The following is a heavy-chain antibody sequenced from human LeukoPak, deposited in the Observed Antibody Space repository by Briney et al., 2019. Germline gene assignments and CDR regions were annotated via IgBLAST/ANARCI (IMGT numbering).Heavy chain of an antibody. CDR3: ARDMAPIVVVVAAEYYFDY. CDR2: ISAYNGNT. V-gene: IGHV1-18*04. CDR1: GYTFTGYY. Sequence: GASVKVACKASGYTFTGYYMHWVRQAPGQGLEWMGWISAYNGNTNYAQKLQGRVTMTTDTSTSTAYMELRSLRSDDTAVYYCARDMAPIVVVVAAEYYFDYWGQGTLVTVSS. J-gene: IGHJ4*02. D-gene: IGHD2-15*01.